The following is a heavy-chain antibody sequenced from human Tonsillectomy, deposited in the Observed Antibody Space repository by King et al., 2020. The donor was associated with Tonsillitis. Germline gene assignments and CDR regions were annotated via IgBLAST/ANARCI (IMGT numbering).Heavy chain of an antibody. CDR3: AKDMAIVAAGPSNFDH. CDR2: ISWNSGNK. J-gene: IGHJ4*02. CDR1: GFTCDDYA. D-gene: IGHD6-13*01. V-gene: IGHV3-9*01. Sequence: VQLVESGGDLVQPGRSLRLSCAASGFTCDDYAMHWVRQTPGKGLEWVSGISWNSGNKGYADSVKGRFTISRDNAKNSLYLQMNNLILEDTALYYCAKDMAIVAAGPSNFDHWGQGTLVTVSS.